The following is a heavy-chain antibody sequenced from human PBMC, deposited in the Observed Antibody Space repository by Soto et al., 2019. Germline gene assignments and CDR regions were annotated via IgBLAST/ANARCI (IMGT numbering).Heavy chain of an antibody. Sequence: QVQLVQSGAEVKKPGASVKVSCKASGYTFTSYGISWVRQAPGQGLEWMGWISAYNGNTNYAQKLQGRVTMTTDTATTTAYMELRSLRSDHTAVYYCASMPSDSPWSWFVSWGQGTLVTPSS. CDR3: ASMPSDSPWSWFVS. J-gene: IGHJ5*01. CDR1: GYTFTSYG. D-gene: IGHD2-2*01. V-gene: IGHV1-18*04. CDR2: ISAYNGNT.